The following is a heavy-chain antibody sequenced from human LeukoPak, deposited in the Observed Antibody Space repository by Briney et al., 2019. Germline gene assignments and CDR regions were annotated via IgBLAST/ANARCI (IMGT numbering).Heavy chain of an antibody. CDR2: INHSGST. D-gene: IGHD3-3*01. CDR3: ARYKGLRFLEWPFRPVYWYFDL. Sequence: SETLSLTCAVYGGSFSGYYWSWIRQPPGKGLEWIGEINHSGSTNYNPSLKSRVTISVDTSKNQFSLKLSSVTAADTAVYYCARYKGLRFLEWPFRPVYWYFDLWGRGTLVTVSS. V-gene: IGHV4-34*01. J-gene: IGHJ2*01. CDR1: GGSFSGYY.